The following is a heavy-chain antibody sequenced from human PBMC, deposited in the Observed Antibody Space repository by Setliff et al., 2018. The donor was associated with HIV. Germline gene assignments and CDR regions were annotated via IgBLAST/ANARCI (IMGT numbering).Heavy chain of an antibody. D-gene: IGHD3-16*01. CDR3: ARGGGTGSFDY. Sequence: PSETLSLTCSISGGSISNYYWVWIRQSPGKGLEWIGHIHYGGGTYYNPSLESRVSISRETSKNQFSLNLRDVTAADTAVYYCARGGGTGSFDYWGQGTLVTVS. V-gene: IGHV4-59*12. J-gene: IGHJ4*02. CDR1: GGSISNYY. CDR2: IHYGGGT.